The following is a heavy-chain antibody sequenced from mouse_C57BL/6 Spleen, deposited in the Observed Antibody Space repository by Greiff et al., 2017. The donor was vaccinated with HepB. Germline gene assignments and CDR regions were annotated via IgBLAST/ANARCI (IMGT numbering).Heavy chain of an antibody. CDR1: GYTFTEYT. V-gene: IGHV1-62-2*01. D-gene: IGHD2-1*01. CDR2: FYPGSGSI. Sequence: LVESGAELVKPGASVKLSCKASGYTFTEYTIHWVKQRSGQGLEWIGWFYPGSGSIKYNEKFKDKATLTADKSSSTVYMELSRLTSEDSAVYFCARHEDNYGNLYYAMDYWGQGTSVTVSS. J-gene: IGHJ4*01. CDR3: ARHEDNYGNLYYAMDY.